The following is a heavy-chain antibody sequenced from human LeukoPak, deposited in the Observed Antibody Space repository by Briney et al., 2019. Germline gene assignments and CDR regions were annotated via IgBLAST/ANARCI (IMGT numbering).Heavy chain of an antibody. Sequence: SETLSLTCTVSGGSISSDYWSWVRQPPGKGLEWIGYIYYSGSTNYNPSLKSRVTISVDTSKNQFSLKLSSVTAADTAVYYCASASYYYDSSGYYYVYFDYWGQGTLVTVSS. J-gene: IGHJ4*02. CDR3: ASASYYYDSSGYYYVYFDY. V-gene: IGHV4-59*01. D-gene: IGHD3-22*01. CDR2: IYYSGST. CDR1: GGSISSDY.